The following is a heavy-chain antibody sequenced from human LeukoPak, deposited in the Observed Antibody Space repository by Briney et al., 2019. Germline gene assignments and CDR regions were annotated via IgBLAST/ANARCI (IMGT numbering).Heavy chain of an antibody. V-gene: IGHV4-39*07. CDR1: GGSISSNTYY. D-gene: IGHD5-18*01. Sequence: SETLSLTCTVSGGSISSNTYYWGWIRQPPGKGLEWIGSIYSSGSTYYNPSLKSRVIIMIDTPKNHFSLTLSSVTAADTAVYYCARSDGYGLVGIWGQGTMVTVSS. CDR3: ARSDGYGLVGI. J-gene: IGHJ3*02. CDR2: IYSSGST.